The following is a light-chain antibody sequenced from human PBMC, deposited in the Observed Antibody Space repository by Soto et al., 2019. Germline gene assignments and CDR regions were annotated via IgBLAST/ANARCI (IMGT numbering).Light chain of an antibody. CDR1: SSEVGGYNH. Sequence: QSVLTQPASVSGSPGQSITISCTGTSSEVGGYNHVSWYQHSPGKAPKLILFAVSDRPSGVSHRFSGSKSGNTASLTISGLQAEDEADYYCCSYTSLSTVVFGGGTKLTVL. CDR3: CSYTSLSTVV. CDR2: AVS. J-gene: IGLJ2*01. V-gene: IGLV2-14*01.